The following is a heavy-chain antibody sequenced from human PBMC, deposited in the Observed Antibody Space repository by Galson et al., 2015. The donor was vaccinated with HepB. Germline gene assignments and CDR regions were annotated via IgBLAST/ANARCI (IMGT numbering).Heavy chain of an antibody. V-gene: IGHV5-51*01. CDR3: AKLRYGDCGVEPRKTYFDY. CDR1: GYSFTSYW. Sequence: QSGAEVKKPGESLKISCKGSGYSFTSYWIGWVRQMPGKGLEWMGIIYPGDSDTRYSPSFQGQVTISADKSISTAYLQWSSLKASDTAMYYCAKLRYGDCGVEPRKTYFDYWGQGTLVTVSS. J-gene: IGHJ4*02. D-gene: IGHD4-17*01. CDR2: IYPGDSDT.